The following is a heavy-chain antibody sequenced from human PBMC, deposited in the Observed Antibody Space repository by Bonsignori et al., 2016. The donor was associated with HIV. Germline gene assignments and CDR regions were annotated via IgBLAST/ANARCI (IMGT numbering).Heavy chain of an antibody. V-gene: IGHV3-15*01. CDR1: GFTFSNAW. CDR2: FKSKTDGGTT. CDR3: TTGGEVRGVIITPPDY. J-gene: IGHJ4*02. D-gene: IGHD3-10*01. Sequence: GESLKISCAASGFTFSNAWMSWVRQGSREGGWSGLAVFKSKTDGGTTDYAAPVKGRFTISRDDSKNTLYLQMNSLKTEDTAVYYCTTGGEVRGVIITPPDYWGPGNPGHRLL.